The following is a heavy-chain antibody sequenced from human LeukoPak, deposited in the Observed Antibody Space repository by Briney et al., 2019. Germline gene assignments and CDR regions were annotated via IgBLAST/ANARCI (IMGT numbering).Heavy chain of an antibody. D-gene: IGHD3-22*01. CDR2: IYYSGST. Sequence: SETLSLTCTVSGGSISSYYWSWIRQPPGKGLEWIGYIYYSGSTYYNPSLKSRVTISVDTSKNQFSLKLSSVTAADTAVYYCAREGGYDSSTTFDYWGQGTLVTVSS. CDR3: AREGGYDSSTTFDY. CDR1: GGSISSYY. V-gene: IGHV4-59*12. J-gene: IGHJ4*02.